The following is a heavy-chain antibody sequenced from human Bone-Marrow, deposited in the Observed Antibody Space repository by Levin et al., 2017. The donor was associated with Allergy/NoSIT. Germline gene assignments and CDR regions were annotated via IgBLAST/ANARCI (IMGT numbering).Heavy chain of an antibody. V-gene: IGHV1-69*06. D-gene: IGHD6-19*01. CDR1: GGTFSSYA. J-gene: IGHJ6*02. CDR3: AREYEVAGTGDYYYHGMDV. Sequence: ASVKVSCKASGGTFSSYAISWVRQAPGQGLEWMGGIIPIFGTANYAQKFQGRVTITADKSTSTAYMELSSLRSEDTAVYYCAREYEVAGTGDYYYHGMDVWGQGTTVTVSS. CDR2: IIPIFGTA.